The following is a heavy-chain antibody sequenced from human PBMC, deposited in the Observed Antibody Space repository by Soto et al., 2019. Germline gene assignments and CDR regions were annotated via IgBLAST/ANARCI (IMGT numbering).Heavy chain of an antibody. D-gene: IGHD3-22*01. V-gene: IGHV1-69*06. CDR1: GGTFSSYA. CDR2: IIPIFGTA. CDR3: ASIQGYYDSSGYYDLNWFDP. J-gene: IGHJ5*02. Sequence: KVSCKASGGTFSSYAISWVRQAPGQGLEWMGGIIPIFGTANYAQKFQGRVTITADKSTSTAYMELSSLRSEDTAVYYCASIQGYYDSSGYYDLNWFDPWGQGTLVTVSS.